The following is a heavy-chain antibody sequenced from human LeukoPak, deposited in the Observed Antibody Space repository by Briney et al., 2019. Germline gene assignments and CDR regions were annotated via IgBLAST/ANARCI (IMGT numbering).Heavy chain of an antibody. Sequence: GEPLKFSCKGSGYSFASYWIGWVGQMPGKGLEWMGIISPGDSDTSNRPSFHAQVTISADKSISTAYLQWSSLKASDTARYYCARLGYCSGGSCYSVGYWGQGTLVTVSS. CDR1: GYSFASYW. V-gene: IGHV5-51*01. J-gene: IGHJ4*02. CDR3: ARLGYCSGGSCYSVGY. CDR2: ISPGDSDT. D-gene: IGHD2-15*01.